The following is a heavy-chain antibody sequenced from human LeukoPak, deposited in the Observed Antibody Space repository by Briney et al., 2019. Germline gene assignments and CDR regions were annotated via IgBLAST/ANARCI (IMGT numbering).Heavy chain of an antibody. D-gene: IGHD5-18*01. J-gene: IGHJ5*02. CDR3: ARGHSYGWFDP. V-gene: IGHV3-21*01. CDR1: GFTFSTYS. Sequence: PGGSLRLSCAASGFTFSTYSMNWVRQAPGKGLEWVSSISGSSSYIYYADSVRGRFTISRDNAKNSLYLQMNSLRAEDTAVYYCARGHSYGWFDPWGQGTLVTVSS. CDR2: ISGSSSYI.